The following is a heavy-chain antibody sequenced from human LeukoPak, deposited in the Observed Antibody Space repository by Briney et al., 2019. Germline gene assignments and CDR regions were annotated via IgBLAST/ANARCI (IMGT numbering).Heavy chain of an antibody. CDR1: GGSISSYY. J-gene: IGHJ4*02. V-gene: IGHV4-59*01. CDR2: IYYSGST. Sequence: PSETLSLTCTVSGGSISSYYWRWLRRPPGRGVEGVGYIYYSGSTNYNPSLKSRVTISVDTSKHRFSLKLSSVTAADSAVYYCARESGGRSSGRGPFDYWGQGTLVTVSS. D-gene: IGHD6-19*01. CDR3: ARESGGRSSGRGPFDY.